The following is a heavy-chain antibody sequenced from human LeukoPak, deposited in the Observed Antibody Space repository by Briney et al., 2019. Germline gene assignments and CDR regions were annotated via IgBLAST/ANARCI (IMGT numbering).Heavy chain of an antibody. CDR3: ASGLYGMDV. CDR2: IYAGGST. J-gene: IGHJ6*02. CDR1: GFTVSSNY. D-gene: IGHD2-21*01. V-gene: IGHV3-66*01. Sequence: GGSLGLSCAASGFTVSSNYMSWVRQAPGKWLEWVSMIYAGGSTYYADSVKGRFTISRDNSKNTLYLQMNSLRAEDTAVYYCASGLYGMDVWGQGTTVTVSS.